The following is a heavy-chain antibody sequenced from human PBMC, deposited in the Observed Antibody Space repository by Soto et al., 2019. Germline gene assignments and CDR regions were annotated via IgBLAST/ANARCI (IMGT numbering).Heavy chain of an antibody. CDR1: GGSISSSSYY. D-gene: IGHD3-9*01. Sequence: QLQLQESGPGLVKPSETLSLTCTVSGGSISSSSYYWGWIRQPPGKGLEWIGSIYYSGSTYYNPSLKSRVTISVDTSKNQFSRKLSSVTAADTAVYYCARVLRYFDWLSGGNWFDPWGQGTLVTVSS. CDR2: IYYSGST. V-gene: IGHV4-39*01. CDR3: ARVLRYFDWLSGGNWFDP. J-gene: IGHJ5*02.